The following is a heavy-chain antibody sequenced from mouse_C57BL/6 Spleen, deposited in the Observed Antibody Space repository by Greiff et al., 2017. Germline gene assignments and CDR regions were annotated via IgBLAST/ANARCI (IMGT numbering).Heavy chain of an antibody. CDR3: TRSFDYYGSSYAMDY. CDR1: GFTFSDAW. J-gene: IGHJ4*01. Sequence: EVKLVESGGGLVQPGGSMKLSCAASGFTFSDAWMDWVRQSPEKGLEWVAEIRNKANNHATYYAESVKGRFTISRDDSKSSVYLQMNSLRAEDTGIYYCTRSFDYYGSSYAMDYWGQGTSVTVSS. V-gene: IGHV6-6*01. CDR2: IRNKANNHAT. D-gene: IGHD1-1*01.